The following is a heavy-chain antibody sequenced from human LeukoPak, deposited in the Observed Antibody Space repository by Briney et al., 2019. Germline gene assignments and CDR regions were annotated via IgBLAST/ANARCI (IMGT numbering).Heavy chain of an antibody. J-gene: IGHJ4*02. CDR3: AREGAYSSSWFDY. Sequence: SETLSLTCTVSGGSISSYYWSWTRQPPGKGLEWIGYIYYSGSTNYNPSLKSRVTISVDTSKNQFSLKLSSVTAADTAVYYCAREGAYSSSWFDYWGQGTLVTVSS. V-gene: IGHV4-59*01. D-gene: IGHD6-13*01. CDR1: GGSISSYY. CDR2: IYYSGST.